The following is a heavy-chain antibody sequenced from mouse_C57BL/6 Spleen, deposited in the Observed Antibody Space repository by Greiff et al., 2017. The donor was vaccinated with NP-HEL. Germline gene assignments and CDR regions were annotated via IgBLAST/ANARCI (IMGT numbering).Heavy chain of an antibody. CDR2: IYPGSGNT. D-gene: IGHD2-4*01. CDR1: GYSFTSYY. Sequence: QVQLKQSGPELVKPGASVKISCKASGYSFTSYYIHWVKQRPGQGLEWIGWIYPGSGNTKYNEKFKGKATLTADTSSSTAYMQLSSLTSEDSAVYYCARYGLYYDYGGFAYWGQGTLVTVSA. V-gene: IGHV1-66*01. CDR3: ARYGLYYDYGGFAY. J-gene: IGHJ3*01.